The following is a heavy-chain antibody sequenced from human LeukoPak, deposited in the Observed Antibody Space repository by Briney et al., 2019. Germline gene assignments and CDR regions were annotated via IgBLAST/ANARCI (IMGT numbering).Heavy chain of an antibody. CDR2: ISYDGGDK. D-gene: IGHD5-18*01. J-gene: IGHJ4*02. Sequence: GTSLRLSCAASGFTFSSYGMHWVRQAPGKGLEWVAVISYDGGDKYYADSVTGRISISRDNPKDTLFLQMSSLRPEDTAVYYCAQDRDSALVNWGQGTLVTVSS. CDR1: GFTFSSYG. CDR3: AQDRDSALVN. V-gene: IGHV3-30*18.